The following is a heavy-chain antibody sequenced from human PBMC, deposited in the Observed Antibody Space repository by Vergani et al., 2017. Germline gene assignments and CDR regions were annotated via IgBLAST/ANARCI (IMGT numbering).Heavy chain of an antibody. CDR3: ARLGAWGQWLVFGY. D-gene: IGHD6-19*01. V-gene: IGHV4-30-4*01. CDR1: GGSISSGDYY. J-gene: IGHJ4*02. Sequence: QVQLQESGPGLVKPSQTLSLTCTVSGGSISSGDYYWSWIRQPPGKGLEWIGYIYYSGRTYYNPYLKSRVTIAVDTSKKQFYMKLSSVTAADTAMYYCARLGAWGQWLVFGYWGQGTLVTVSS. CDR2: IYYSGRT.